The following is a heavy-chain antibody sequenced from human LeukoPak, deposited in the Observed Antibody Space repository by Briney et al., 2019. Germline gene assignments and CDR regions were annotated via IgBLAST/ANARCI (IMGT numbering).Heavy chain of an antibody. CDR1: GFTFSSYS. V-gene: IGHV3-21*01. CDR2: ISSSSSYI. D-gene: IGHD5-24*01. J-gene: IGHJ6*02. CDR3: ARERDGYNPSYYYYGMDV. Sequence: GGSLRLSCAASGFTFSSYSMNWVRQAPGKGLEWVSSISSSSSYIYYADSVKGRFTISRDNAKNSLYLQMNSLRAEDTVVYYCARERDGYNPSYYYYGMDVWGQGTTVTVSS.